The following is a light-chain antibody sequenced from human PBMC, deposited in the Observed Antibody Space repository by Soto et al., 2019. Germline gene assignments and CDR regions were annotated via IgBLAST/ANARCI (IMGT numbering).Light chain of an antibody. Sequence: IVMIQSPDSLAVSLGDRASIHCKSSQSLLDSSNNKNYFSWIQQKPGQPPRLLIYLASTRARGVPDRFTGSGSGTEFTLTISSLQAEDVAVYYCHQSFSAPPLTFGGGTRVEI. J-gene: IGKJ4*01. CDR1: QSLLDSSNNKNY. V-gene: IGKV4-1*01. CDR2: LAS. CDR3: HQSFSAPPLT.